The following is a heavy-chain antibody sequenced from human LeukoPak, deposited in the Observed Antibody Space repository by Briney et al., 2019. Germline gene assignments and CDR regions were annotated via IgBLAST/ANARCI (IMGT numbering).Heavy chain of an antibody. J-gene: IGHJ4*02. CDR1: GFTFDDYA. CDR2: VTSDGTST. CDR3: ARVPTRLPVHYPYFDY. V-gene: IGHV3-74*01. D-gene: IGHD6-6*01. Sequence: PGRSLRLSCAASGFTFDDYAMHWVRQAPGKGLVWVSRVTSDGTSTIYANSVKGRFTISRDNAKNALYLQMNSLRAEDTAVYYCARVPTRLPVHYPYFDYWGQGALVTVSS.